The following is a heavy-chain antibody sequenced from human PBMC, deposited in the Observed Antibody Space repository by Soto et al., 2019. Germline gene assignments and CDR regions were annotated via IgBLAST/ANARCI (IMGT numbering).Heavy chain of an antibody. CDR3: ARALYVSGSGYGMDV. Sequence: PGGSLRLSCAASGFTFSSYSMNLVRQAPGKGLECVSSISSSSSYIYYADSVKGRFTISRDNAKNSLYLQMNSLRAEDTAVYYCARALYVSGSGYGMDVWGQGTTVTVSS. J-gene: IGHJ6*02. V-gene: IGHV3-21*01. CDR2: ISSSSSYI. CDR1: GFTFSSYS. D-gene: IGHD3-16*01.